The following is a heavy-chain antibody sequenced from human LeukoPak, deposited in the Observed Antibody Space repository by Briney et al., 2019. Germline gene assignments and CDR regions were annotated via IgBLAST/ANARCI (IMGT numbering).Heavy chain of an antibody. CDR3: ALTYYYDSSVVYFDY. CDR1: GYSLTSYW. Sequence: GESLKISCKGSGYSLTSYWIGWVRQMPGKGLEWMGIIYPGDSDTRYSPSFQGQVTISADKSISTAYLQWSSLKASDTAMYYCALTYYYDSSVVYFDYWGQGTLVTVSS. D-gene: IGHD3-22*01. J-gene: IGHJ4*02. V-gene: IGHV5-51*01. CDR2: IYPGDSDT.